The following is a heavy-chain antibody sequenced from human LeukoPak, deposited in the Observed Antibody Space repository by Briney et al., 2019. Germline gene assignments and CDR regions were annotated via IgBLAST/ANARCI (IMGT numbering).Heavy chain of an antibody. CDR1: GGSFSDYY. CDR3: ARKVGATTYPDWFDP. J-gene: IGHJ5*02. V-gene: IGHV4-34*01. Sequence: KSSETLSLTCAVYGGSFSDYYWSWIRQPPGKGLEWIGEINHSGSTNYNPSLKSRVTISVDTSKKQFSLKLSSVTAADTAAYYCARKVGATTYPDWFDPWGQGTLVTVSS. D-gene: IGHD1-26*01. CDR2: INHSGST.